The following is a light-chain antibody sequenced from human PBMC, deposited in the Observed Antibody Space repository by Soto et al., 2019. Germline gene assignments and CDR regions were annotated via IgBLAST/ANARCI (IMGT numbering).Light chain of an antibody. CDR1: QSISSY. V-gene: IGKV1-39*01. CDR2: ASS. CDR3: QQSYSTPIT. Sequence: DIQMTQSPSSLSASVGERVTITCRASQSISSYLNWYQQKPGKAPKLLIYASSSLQSGVPSRFSGSGSGADFILTISSLQSEDFATYYCQQSYSTPITFGQGTRLEI. J-gene: IGKJ5*01.